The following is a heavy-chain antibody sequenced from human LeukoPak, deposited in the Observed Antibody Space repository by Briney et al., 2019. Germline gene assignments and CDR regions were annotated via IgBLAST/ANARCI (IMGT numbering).Heavy chain of an antibody. D-gene: IGHD2-2*01. Sequence: GGSLRLSYAASGFTFSSYSMNWVRQAPGKGLEWVSYISSASGSIYYADSVKGRFTISRDNAKNSLFLQMNSLRAEDTAVYYCARLPAYCSSTSCYYDYWGQGTLVTVSS. CDR1: GFTFSSYS. CDR2: ISSASGSI. CDR3: ARLPAYCSSTSCYYDY. J-gene: IGHJ4*02. V-gene: IGHV3-48*04.